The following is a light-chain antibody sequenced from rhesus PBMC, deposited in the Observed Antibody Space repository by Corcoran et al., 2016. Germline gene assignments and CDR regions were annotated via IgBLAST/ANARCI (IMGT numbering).Light chain of an antibody. J-gene: IGKJ2*01. V-gene: IGKV1-37*01. CDR1: QDINGF. CDR3: QQYHRVPYS. Sequence: DIQMTQSPSSLSADVGDRVTIPCRASQDINGFLAWYQQNQGKAPKALIYSASNLKSGVPSRFSGSGSGTDFALTISSLQPEDFATYYCQQYHRVPYSFGQGTKVEIK. CDR2: SAS.